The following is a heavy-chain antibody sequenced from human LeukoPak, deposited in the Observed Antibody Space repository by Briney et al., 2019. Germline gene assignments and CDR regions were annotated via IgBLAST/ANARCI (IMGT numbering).Heavy chain of an antibody. V-gene: IGHV3-66*01. Sequence: GGSLRLSCAASGFTVSSNYMSWVRQAPGKGLEWVSVIYSGGSTYYADSVKGRFTISRDNSKNTLYLQMNSLRAEDTAVYYCARDAYSSSLGRYFDYWGQGTLVTVSS. CDR2: IYSGGST. CDR3: ARDAYSSSLGRYFDY. D-gene: IGHD6-13*01. J-gene: IGHJ4*02. CDR1: GFTVSSNY.